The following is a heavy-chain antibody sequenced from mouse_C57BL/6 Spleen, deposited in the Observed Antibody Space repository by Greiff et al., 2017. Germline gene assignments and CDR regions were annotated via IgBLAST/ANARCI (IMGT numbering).Heavy chain of an antibody. D-gene: IGHD1-1*01. CDR1: GYAFTNYL. J-gene: IGHJ2*01. CDR2: IKPGSGGT. V-gene: IGHV1-54*01. Sequence: QVQLQQSGAELVRPGTSVKVSCKASGYAFTNYLIEWVKQRPGQGLEWIGVIKPGSGGTNYNEKFKGKATLTADKSSSTAYMQLSSLTSEDSAVYFCARSTVVATDYFDYWGQGTTLTVSS. CDR3: ARSTVVATDYFDY.